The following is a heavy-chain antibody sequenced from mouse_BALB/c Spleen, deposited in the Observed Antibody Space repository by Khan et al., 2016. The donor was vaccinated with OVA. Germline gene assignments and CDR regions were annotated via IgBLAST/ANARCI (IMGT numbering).Heavy chain of an antibody. CDR1: GYTFTNYW. V-gene: IGHV1-5*01. Sequence: VQLQQSGTVLARPGASVKMSCKGSGYTFTNYWMHWVKQRPGQGLEWIGVIYPGNSDTNYNQKFTGKAKVTAGTSTSTAYLELNSLTNCESAVCCCTRNGFGNYGSWDYWGQGTTLTVSS. J-gene: IGHJ2*01. CDR3: TRNGFGNYGSWDY. CDR2: IYPGNSDT. D-gene: IGHD2-1*01.